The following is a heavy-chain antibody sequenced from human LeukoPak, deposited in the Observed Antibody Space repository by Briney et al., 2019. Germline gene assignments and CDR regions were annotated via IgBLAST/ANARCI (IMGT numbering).Heavy chain of an antibody. CDR3: ASSSGYYDFWSGYYPSYYYMDV. Sequence: KTGGSLRLSCAASGFTFSSYSMNWVRQAPGKGLGWVSSISSSSSYTYYADSVKGRFTISRDNAKNSLYLQMNSLRAEDTAVYYCASSSGYYDFWSGYYPSYYYMDVWGKGTTVTVSS. V-gene: IGHV3-21*01. D-gene: IGHD3-3*01. CDR2: ISSSSSYT. CDR1: GFTFSSYS. J-gene: IGHJ6*03.